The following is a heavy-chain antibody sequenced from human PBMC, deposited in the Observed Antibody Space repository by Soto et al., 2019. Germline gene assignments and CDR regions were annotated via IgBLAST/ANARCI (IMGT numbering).Heavy chain of an antibody. CDR1: GYTFSSYD. Sequence: QVQLVQSGAEVRKPGASVKVSCKGSGYTFSSYDVNWVRQASGQGLEWMGWVNPQSGNTGYAQKFQGRVTMTRDFLIDTVYMELASLTSEDTAVYYCARRARVGRQLWLPFDYWAQGTLVTVSS. V-gene: IGHV1-8*01. J-gene: IGHJ4*02. CDR2: VNPQSGNT. CDR3: ARRARVGRQLWLPFDY. D-gene: IGHD5-18*01.